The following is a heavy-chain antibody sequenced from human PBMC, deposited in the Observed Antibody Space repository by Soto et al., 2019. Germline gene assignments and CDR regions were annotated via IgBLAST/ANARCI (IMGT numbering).Heavy chain of an antibody. J-gene: IGHJ6*02. CDR3: ARGTTVTDYYYYGMDV. D-gene: IGHD4-17*01. CDR1: GFTFSSYA. CDR2: ISYDGSNK. V-gene: IGHV3-30-3*01. Sequence: GGSLRLSCAASGFTFSSYAMHWVRQAPGKGLEWVAVISYDGSNKYYADSVKGRFTISRDNSKNTLYLQMNSLRAEDTAVYYCARGTTVTDYYYYGMDVWGQGTTVTVSS.